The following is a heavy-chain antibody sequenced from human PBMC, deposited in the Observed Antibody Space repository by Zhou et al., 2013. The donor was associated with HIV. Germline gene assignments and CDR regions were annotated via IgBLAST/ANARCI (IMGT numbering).Heavy chain of an antibody. CDR1: GGTFSSYA. CDR3: ARGSHIVGATYYYYYMDV. J-gene: IGHJ6*03. V-gene: IGHV1-69*05. CDR2: IIPIFGTA. D-gene: IGHD1-26*01. Sequence: QVQLVQSGAEVKKPGSSVKVSCKASGGTFSSYAISWVRQAPGQGLEWMGGIIPIFGTANYAQKFQGRVTITTDESTSTAYMELSSLRSEDTAVYYCARGSHIVGATYYYYYMDVWGKGTTVTVSS.